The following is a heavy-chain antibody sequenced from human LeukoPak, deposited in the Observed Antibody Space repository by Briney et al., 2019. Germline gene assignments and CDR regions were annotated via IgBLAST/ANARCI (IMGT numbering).Heavy chain of an antibody. CDR3: AKAQGNLLSLFGY. J-gene: IGHJ4*02. CDR2: ISGSGGST. Sequence: GGSLRLSCAASGFTFSSYAMSWVRQAPGMGLEWVSSISGSGGSTHYADSVKGRFTISRDNSKDTLYLQMNSLRAEDTAVYYCAKAQGNLLSLFGYWGQGTLVTVSS. CDR1: GFTFSSYA. D-gene: IGHD2/OR15-2a*01. V-gene: IGHV3-23*01.